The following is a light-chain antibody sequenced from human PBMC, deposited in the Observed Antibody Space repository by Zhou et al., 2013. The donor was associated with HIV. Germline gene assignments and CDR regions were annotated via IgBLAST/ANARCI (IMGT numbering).Light chain of an antibody. Sequence: DIQMTQSPSTLSASVGDRVTITCRASQSISTWLAWYQQKRGKAPKLLIYKASNLESGVPSRFSGSGSGTEFTLTISGLQSDDFALYYCQQYDTWPSFGQGTKLQIK. CDR1: QSISTW. CDR2: KAS. CDR3: QQYDTWPS. V-gene: IGKV1-5*03. J-gene: IGKJ2*01.